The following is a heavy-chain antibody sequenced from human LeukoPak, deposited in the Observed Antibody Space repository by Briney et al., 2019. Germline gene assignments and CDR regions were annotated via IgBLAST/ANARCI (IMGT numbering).Heavy chain of an antibody. Sequence: GGSLRLSCAASGFTFSSFRMSWVRQAPGKGLEWVAYISRSSGNKYYADSVKGRFTISRDNAENSLYLQMNSLRDEDTAVYYCAREWDYDGSGYYYALDYWGQGTLVTASS. J-gene: IGHJ4*02. CDR3: AREWDYDGSGYYYALDY. CDR1: GFTFSSFR. V-gene: IGHV3-48*02. D-gene: IGHD3-22*01. CDR2: ISRSSGNK.